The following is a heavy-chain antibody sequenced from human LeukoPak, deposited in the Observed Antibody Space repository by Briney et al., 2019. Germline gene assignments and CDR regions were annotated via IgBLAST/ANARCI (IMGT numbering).Heavy chain of an antibody. CDR1: GFTFRNYA. V-gene: IGHV3-30-3*01. CDR2: ISSDGTTK. Sequence: GGSLRLSCVASGFTFRNYAMHWVRQAPGKGLEWVIVISSDGTTKYYADSVKGRFTVSRDNSKNTLYLQMNSLGAEDTALYYCAKGIVTGISRYYFDYWGQGTLVTVSA. J-gene: IGHJ4*02. CDR3: AKGIVTGISRYYFDY. D-gene: IGHD2-21*02.